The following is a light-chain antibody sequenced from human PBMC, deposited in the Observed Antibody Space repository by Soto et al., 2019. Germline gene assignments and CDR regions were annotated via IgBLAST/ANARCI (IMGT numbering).Light chain of an antibody. J-gene: IGKJ2*01. CDR3: QQSYGTPYT. V-gene: IGKV1-39*01. CDR1: QSISTY. Sequence: DIPMTQSPSSLSASVGDRVAITCRASQSISTYLNWYQQKPGKAPKLLIYAASSVLSGVPSRFSGSGSGTDFTLTVSSLQSEDFATYYCQQSYGTPYTFGLGTKLEMK. CDR2: AAS.